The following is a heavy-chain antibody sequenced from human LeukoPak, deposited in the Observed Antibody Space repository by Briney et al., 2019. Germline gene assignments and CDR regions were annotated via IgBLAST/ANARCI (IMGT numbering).Heavy chain of an antibody. V-gene: IGHV7-4-1*02. CDR2: INTNTGNP. D-gene: IGHD6-13*01. J-gene: IGHJ5*02. CDR1: GYTFTGYY. Sequence: GASVKVSCKTSGYTFTGYYIHWVRQAPGQGLEWMGWINTNTGNPTYAQGFTGRFVFSLDTSVSTAYLQISSLKAEDTAVYYCARDFVMSGYSSSWYTGDYNWFDPWGQGTLVTVSS. CDR3: ARDFVMSGYSSSWYTGDYNWFDP.